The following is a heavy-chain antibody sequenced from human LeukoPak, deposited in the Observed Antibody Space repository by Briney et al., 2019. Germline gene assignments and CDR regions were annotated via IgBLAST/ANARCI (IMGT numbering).Heavy chain of an antibody. J-gene: IGHJ6*02. Sequence: SETLSLTCTVSGGSISSYYWSWIRQPPGKGLEWIGYIYYSGSTNYNPSLKSRVTISVDTSKNQFSLKLSSVTAADTAVYYCARANCGGDCYSPYYYYGMDVWGQGTTVTVSS. CDR2: IYYSGST. D-gene: IGHD2-21*02. CDR3: ARANCGGDCYSPYYYYGMDV. V-gene: IGHV4-59*08. CDR1: GGSISSYY.